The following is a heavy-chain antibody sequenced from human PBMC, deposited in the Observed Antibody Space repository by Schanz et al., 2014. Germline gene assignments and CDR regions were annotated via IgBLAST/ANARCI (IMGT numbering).Heavy chain of an antibody. CDR1: GFTFSAYA. J-gene: IGHJ4*02. CDR3: AKKVPAYNPFDS. D-gene: IGHD1-1*01. V-gene: IGHV3-23*01. CDR2: ISASGGTT. Sequence: EVQLLESGGGLVQPGGSLRLSCAASGFTFSAYAMTWVRQIPGKGLEWVSAISASGGTTYYADSVRGRFTISRDNAENTLFLQMNSLRAEDTAVYFCAKKVPAYNPFDSWGQGTLVTVSS.